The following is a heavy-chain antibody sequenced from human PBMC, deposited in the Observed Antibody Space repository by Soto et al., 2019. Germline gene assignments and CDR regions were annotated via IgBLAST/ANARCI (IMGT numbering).Heavy chain of an antibody. Sequence: QVQLQESGPGVVQPSETLSLTCTVSGGSISAFYWSWIRHPPGRGLKWVGYGLYTGKGHYNASLSGRVAISVDMAKNGVSLKLNSVTAADTAVYYCARDSDLSTAGWLDRWGHGTLVTVSS. CDR1: GGSISAFY. D-gene: IGHD6-13*01. J-gene: IGHJ5*02. CDR2: GLYTGKG. V-gene: IGHV4-59*01. CDR3: ARDSDLSTAGWLDR.